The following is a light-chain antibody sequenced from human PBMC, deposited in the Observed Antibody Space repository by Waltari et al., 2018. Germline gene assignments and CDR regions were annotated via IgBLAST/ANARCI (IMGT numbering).Light chain of an antibody. CDR1: SSDVGGYNY. CDR2: AVS. J-gene: IGLJ2*01. V-gene: IGLV2-14*03. Sequence: QSALTQPASVSGSPGQSLTISCTGTSSDVGGYNYVSWYQQHPGKAPTLMMYAVSNRASGGSDPCSGSKSGNPASLSISGLQADDEADYYCSSYTSSDRLIFGGGTKLSVL. CDR3: SSYTSSDRLI.